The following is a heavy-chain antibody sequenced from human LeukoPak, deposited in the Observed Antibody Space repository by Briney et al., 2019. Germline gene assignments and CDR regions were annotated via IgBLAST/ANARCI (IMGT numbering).Heavy chain of an antibody. CDR1: GFSLSSYE. J-gene: IGHJ4*02. CDR2: ISSSARTI. CDR3: ARPYSSSWYLYYFDY. Sequence: GGSLRLSCAASGFSLSSYEMTWVRQAPGKGLEWVSSISSSARTIYYADSVKGRFTISRDNAKNSLYLQMNSLRAEDTAVYYCARPYSSSWYLYYFDYWGQGTLVTVSS. D-gene: IGHD6-13*01. V-gene: IGHV3-48*03.